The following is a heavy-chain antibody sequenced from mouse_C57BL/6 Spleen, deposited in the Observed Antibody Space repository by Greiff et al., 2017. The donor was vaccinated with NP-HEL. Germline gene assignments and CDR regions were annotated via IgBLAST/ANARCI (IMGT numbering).Heavy chain of an antibody. CDR2: IYPGSGNT. Sequence: VQGVESGAELVRPGASVKLSCKASGYTFTDYYINWVKQRPGQGLEWIARIYPGSGNTYYNEKFKGKATLTAEKSSSTAYMQLSSLTSEDSAVYFCARNPDYFDYWGQGTTLTVSS. V-gene: IGHV1-76*01. CDR3: ARNPDYFDY. CDR1: GYTFTDYY. J-gene: IGHJ2*01.